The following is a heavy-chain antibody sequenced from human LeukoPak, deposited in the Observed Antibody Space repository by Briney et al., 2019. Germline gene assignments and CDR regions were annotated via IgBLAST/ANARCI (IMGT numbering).Heavy chain of an antibody. J-gene: IGHJ6*02. V-gene: IGHV3-7*01. CDR1: GFTFSNYW. Sequence: PGGSLRLSCAASGFTFSNYWMSWVRQAPGKGLGWVANIKQDGSEKYYVDSVKGRFTISRDNAKNSLYLQMNTLRAEDTAVYYCARSSKWLSYGMDVWGQGTTVTVSS. CDR3: ARSSKWLSYGMDV. CDR2: IKQDGSEK. D-gene: IGHD6-19*01.